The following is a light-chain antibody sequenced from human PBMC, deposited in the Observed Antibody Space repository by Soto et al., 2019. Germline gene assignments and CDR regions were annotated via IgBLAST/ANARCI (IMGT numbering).Light chain of an antibody. CDR1: NTDVGQDKS. V-gene: IGLV2-14*01. CDR3: VSYTHTDTLV. J-gene: IGLJ1*01. CDR2: EVT. Sequence: QSVLTQPASVSGSRGQSIIISCVGRNTDVGQDKSVSWYQQGPGKAPKLLIFEVTNRPSGVSNRFSGSRSGNTASLTISGLQPDDEGDYFCVSYTHTDTLVLGTGTKVTVL.